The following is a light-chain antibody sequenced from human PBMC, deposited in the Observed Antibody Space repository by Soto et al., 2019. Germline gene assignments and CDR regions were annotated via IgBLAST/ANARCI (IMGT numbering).Light chain of an antibody. V-gene: IGLV2-18*01. CDR1: SSDVGNYNH. CDR3: SLYTSSSTWV. J-gene: IGLJ3*02. CDR2: EVS. Sequence: QSALTQLPSVSGSPGQSVTISCTGTSSDVGNYNHVSWYQQPPGTAPKLMIYEVSNRPSGVPDRFSGSKSGNTASLTISGLQAEDEADYYCSLYTSSSTWVFGGGTKVTVL.